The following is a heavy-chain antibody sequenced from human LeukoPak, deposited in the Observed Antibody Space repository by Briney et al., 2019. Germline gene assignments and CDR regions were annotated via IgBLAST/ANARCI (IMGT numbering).Heavy chain of an antibody. Sequence: GGALRLSCAASGFAFNEAWMNWVRQAPGEGLEWVGRIKSKTDGETTDYAAPVKGRFTISRDDAKDTLYLQMNSLTTEATAVYYCNTDQSFFVIPQWGQGTLVTVSP. CDR2: IKSKTDGETT. J-gene: IGHJ4*02. CDR3: NTDQSFFVIPQ. V-gene: IGHV3-15*07. D-gene: IGHD3-16*02. CDR1: GFAFNEAW.